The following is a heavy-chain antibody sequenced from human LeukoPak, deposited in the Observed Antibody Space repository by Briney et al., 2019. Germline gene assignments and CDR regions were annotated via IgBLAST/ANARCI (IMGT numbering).Heavy chain of an antibody. CDR3: ARLRYSIAARKNAS. Sequence: GESLKISCKRSGYRFTSYWIGWVRQMPGKGREWIGIIYPGDSDTRYSPSFQGQVAISADKSISTAYLQWRTLKPSHTAMHSCARLRYSIAARKNASWGKGTLVTVSS. CDR2: IYPGDSDT. CDR1: GYRFTSYW. D-gene: IGHD6-6*01. J-gene: IGHJ5*02. V-gene: IGHV5-51*01.